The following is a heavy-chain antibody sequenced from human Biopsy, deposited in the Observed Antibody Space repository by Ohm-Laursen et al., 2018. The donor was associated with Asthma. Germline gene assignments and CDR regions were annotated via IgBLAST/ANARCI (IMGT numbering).Heavy chain of an antibody. CDR3: ARDGSDMNEAMPKDY. J-gene: IGHJ4*02. D-gene: IGHD2-2*01. Sequence: GSLRLSCTASGFTFSSYSMNWVRQAPGKGLEWVSSISSSSYIYYADSVKGRFTISRDNAKNSLYLQMNSLRAEDTAVYYCARDGSDMNEAMPKDYWGQGTLVTVSS. CDR1: GFTFSSYS. CDR2: ISSSSYI. V-gene: IGHV3-21*01.